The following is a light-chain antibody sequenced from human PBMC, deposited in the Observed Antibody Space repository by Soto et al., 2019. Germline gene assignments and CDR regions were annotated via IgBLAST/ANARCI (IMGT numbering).Light chain of an antibody. CDR2: EVS. Sequence: QSALTQPASVSGSPGQSITISCTGTSNDVGSYNYVSWYQQHPGKAPKLMIYEVSNRPSGVSNRFSGSKSGNTASLTISGLQAEDEADYYCSSFTISNTGVFGEGTKLTVL. J-gene: IGLJ3*02. CDR1: SNDVGSYNY. CDR3: SSFTISNTGV. V-gene: IGLV2-14*01.